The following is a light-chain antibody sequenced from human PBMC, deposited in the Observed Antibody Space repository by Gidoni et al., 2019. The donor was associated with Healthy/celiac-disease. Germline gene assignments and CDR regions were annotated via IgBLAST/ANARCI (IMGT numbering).Light chain of an antibody. Sequence: QSALTQPASVSGSPGQSIPISCTGTSSDVGSYNLVSWYQQHPGKAPKLMIYEGSKRPSGVSNRFSGSKSGNTASLTISGLQAEDEADYYCCSYAGSRRVFGTGTKVTVL. CDR1: SSDVGSYNL. CDR2: EGS. CDR3: CSYAGSRRV. V-gene: IGLV2-23*01. J-gene: IGLJ1*01.